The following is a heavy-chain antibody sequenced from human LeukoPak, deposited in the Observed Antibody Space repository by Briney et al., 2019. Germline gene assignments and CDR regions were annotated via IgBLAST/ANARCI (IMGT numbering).Heavy chain of an antibody. J-gene: IGHJ4*02. V-gene: IGHV3-48*03. D-gene: IGHD3-22*01. CDR2: ISSSGSTI. CDR3: ARVGRESSGYYAFDY. CDR1: GFTFSSYE. Sequence: GGSLRLSCAASGFTFSSYEMKWVRQAPGKGLEWASYISSSGSTIYYADSVKGRFTISRDNAKNSLYLQMNSLRAEDTAVYYCARVGRESSGYYAFDYWGQGTPVTVSS.